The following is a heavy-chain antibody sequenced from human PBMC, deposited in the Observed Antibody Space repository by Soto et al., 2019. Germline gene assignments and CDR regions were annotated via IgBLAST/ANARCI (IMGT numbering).Heavy chain of an antibody. CDR1: GFTFSRYW. D-gene: IGHD2-2*02. J-gene: IGHJ4*02. Sequence: GGSLRLSCVASGFTFSRYWMSWVRQAPGKGLEWVANIKQDGSKKYYVDSVKGRFTISRDNANNSVYLQMNSLRDEDTAVYYCARIDCTGSSCYISDYWGQGTLVTVSS. CDR3: ARIDCTGSSCYISDY. CDR2: IKQDGSKK. V-gene: IGHV3-7*03.